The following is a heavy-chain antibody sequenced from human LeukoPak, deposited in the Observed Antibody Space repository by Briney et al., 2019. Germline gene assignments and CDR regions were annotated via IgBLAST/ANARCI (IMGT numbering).Heavy chain of an antibody. D-gene: IGHD6-13*01. Sequence: PSETLSLTCTVSGVSISSYYWSWIRQPPGKGLEWIGYIYYSGSTNYNPSLKSRVTISVDTSKNQFSLKLSSVTAADTAVYYCARHVRLRQLAAEHGSGNWFDPWGQGTLVTVSS. V-gene: IGHV4-59*08. CDR3: ARHVRLRQLAAEHGSGNWFDP. J-gene: IGHJ5*02. CDR1: GVSISSYY. CDR2: IYYSGST.